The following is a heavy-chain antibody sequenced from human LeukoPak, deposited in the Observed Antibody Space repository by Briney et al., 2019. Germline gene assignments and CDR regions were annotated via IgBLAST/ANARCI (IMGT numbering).Heavy chain of an antibody. V-gene: IGHV1-46*01. CDR2: IDPSGGST. D-gene: IGHD1-1*01. Sequence: ASVKVSCKASGYTFTNYYMHWVRQAPGQGLEWMGIIDPSGGSTSYAQMFQGRVTMTRNTSISTAYMELSSLRSEDTAVYYCARGDWNDYWGQGTLVTVSS. CDR1: GYTFTNYY. CDR3: ARGDWNDY. J-gene: IGHJ4*02.